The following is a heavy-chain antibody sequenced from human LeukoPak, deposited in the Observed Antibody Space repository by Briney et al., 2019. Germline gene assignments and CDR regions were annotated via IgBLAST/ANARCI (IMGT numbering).Heavy chain of an antibody. D-gene: IGHD3-22*01. CDR2: SDGGGSST. Sequence: PGGSLRLSCAASGFTFSNHWMHWVRHVPGKGLVWVSRSDGGGSSTSYSVSVKGRFSISRDNAKSTLYLQMNSLRAEDTAVYYCARGPPSSGGAYVGDYWGHGTLVTVSP. CDR3: ARGPPSSGGAYVGDY. V-gene: IGHV3-74*01. CDR1: GFTFSNHW. J-gene: IGHJ4*01.